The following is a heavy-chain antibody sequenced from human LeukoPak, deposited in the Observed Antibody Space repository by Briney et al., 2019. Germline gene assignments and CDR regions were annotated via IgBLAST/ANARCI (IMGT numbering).Heavy chain of an antibody. CDR2: INSDGSST. D-gene: IGHD3-3*01. CDR1: GFTFSSYW. Sequence: PGGSLRLSCAASGFTFSSYWMHWVRQAPGKGLVWVSRINSDGSSTSYADSVKGRFTISRDNSKNTLYLQMGSLRAEDMAVYYCARGYDFWSGYWSHSDYWGQGTLVTVSS. J-gene: IGHJ4*02. V-gene: IGHV3-74*01. CDR3: ARGYDFWSGYWSHSDY.